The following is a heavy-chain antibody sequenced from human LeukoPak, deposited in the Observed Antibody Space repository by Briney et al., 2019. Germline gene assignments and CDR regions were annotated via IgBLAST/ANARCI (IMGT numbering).Heavy chain of an antibody. D-gene: IGHD3-9*01. CDR3: ARARPGYYNGAFDI. J-gene: IGHJ3*02. CDR2: IYSGGST. V-gene: IGHV3-66*01. Sequence: GGSLRLSCAASGFTVSSNYMSWVRQAPGKGLEWVSVIYSGGSTYYADSVKGRFTISRDNSKNTLYLQMNGLRAEDTAVYYCARARPGYYNGAFDIWGQGTMVTVSS. CDR1: GFTVSSNY.